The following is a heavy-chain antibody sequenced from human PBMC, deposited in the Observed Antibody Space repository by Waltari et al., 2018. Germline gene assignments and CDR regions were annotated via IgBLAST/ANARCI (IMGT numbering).Heavy chain of an antibody. D-gene: IGHD6-13*01. CDR2: IYSGGST. V-gene: IGHV3-53*05. CDR1: VSSNY. CDR3: ATVFYSSSWYDAFDI. J-gene: IGHJ3*02. Sequence: VSSNYMSWVRQAPGKGLEWVSVIYSGGSTYYADSVKGRFTISRDNSKNTLYLQMNSLRSEDTAVYYCATVFYSSSWYDAFDIWGQGTMVTVSS.